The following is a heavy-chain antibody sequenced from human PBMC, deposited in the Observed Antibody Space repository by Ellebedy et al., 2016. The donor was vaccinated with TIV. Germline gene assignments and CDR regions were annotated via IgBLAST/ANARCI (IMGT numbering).Heavy chain of an antibody. D-gene: IGHD6-13*01. V-gene: IGHV3-7*03. CDR1: GFTFSSYW. Sequence: PGGSLRLSCAASGFTFSSYWMTWVRQAPGKGLEWVPHIKQDGSEKYYVDSVKGRFTISRDNAENSLYLKMNSLRAEDTAVYYCARRGLETGGTLLYYWGQGTLVTVSS. CDR3: ARRGLETGGTLLYY. CDR2: IKQDGSEK. J-gene: IGHJ4*02.